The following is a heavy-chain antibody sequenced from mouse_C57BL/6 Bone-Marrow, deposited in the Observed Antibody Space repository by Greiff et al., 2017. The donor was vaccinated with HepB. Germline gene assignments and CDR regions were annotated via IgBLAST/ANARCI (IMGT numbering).Heavy chain of an antibody. J-gene: IGHJ2*01. CDR1: GDNCTSYG. Sequence: VQLQQSGAERARPGATVKLSCKASGDNCTSYGISWVKQRTGQGLERIGEIYPRSGNTYYNEKFKGKATLTADKSSSTAYMELRSLTSEDSAVYCCARKQLRLYYFDYWGQGTTLTVSS. D-gene: IGHD3-2*02. CDR2: IYPRSGNT. V-gene: IGHV1-81*01. CDR3: ARKQLRLYYFDY.